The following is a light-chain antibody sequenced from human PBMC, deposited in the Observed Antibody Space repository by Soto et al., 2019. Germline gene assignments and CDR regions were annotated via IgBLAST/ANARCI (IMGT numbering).Light chain of an antibody. CDR3: HQRQSWPRT. Sequence: EIVMAQSPPFLTVLPGEPASICCRSSQSFLHSNGYKFLDWYLLSPGQSPQLLIYLASNRSSGVPDMFSGSGSGTDFTLKISRVEAEDVGVYYCHQRQSWPRTFGQGTKV. CDR2: LAS. J-gene: IGKJ1*01. V-gene: IGKV2-28*01. CDR1: QSFLHSNGYKF.